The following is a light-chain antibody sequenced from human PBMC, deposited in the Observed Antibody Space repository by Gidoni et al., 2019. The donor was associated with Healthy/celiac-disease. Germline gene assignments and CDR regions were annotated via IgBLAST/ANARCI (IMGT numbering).Light chain of an antibody. CDR2: AAS. Sequence: DIQLTESPSFLSASVGDRVTITCRASQGISTYLAWYQKKLGEAPKLLIYAASTLQSGVPSRFSGSGSGTEFTLTISSLQPDDFATYFCQQLNSYPWTFGQGTTVAIK. J-gene: IGKJ1*01. CDR3: QQLNSYPWT. CDR1: QGISTY. V-gene: IGKV1-9*01.